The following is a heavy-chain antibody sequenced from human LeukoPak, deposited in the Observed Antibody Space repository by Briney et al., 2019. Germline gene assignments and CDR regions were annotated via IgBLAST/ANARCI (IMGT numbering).Heavy chain of an antibody. CDR1: GFTFSSYA. D-gene: IGHD4-17*01. CDR3: ARITVTTSF. V-gene: IGHV3-48*03. Sequence: GGPLRLSCAASGFTFSSYAMSWVRQAPGKGLEWVSYISSSGSTIYYADSVKGRFTIFRDNAKNSLYLQMNSLRAEDTAVYYCARITVTTSFWGQGTLVTVSS. CDR2: ISSSGSTI. J-gene: IGHJ4*02.